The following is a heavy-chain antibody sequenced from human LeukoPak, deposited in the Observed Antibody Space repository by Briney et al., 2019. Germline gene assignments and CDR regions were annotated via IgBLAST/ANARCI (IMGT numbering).Heavy chain of an antibody. D-gene: IGHD3-22*01. CDR2: INPNTGAT. Sequence: GASVKVSCKPSRFTLPDYYMYWVRPAPRQGVEWMGWINPNTGATNSAHKFQGRVTVTRDTSNSTVYMELSRLRSDDTAVYYCARDGPAQVVDLDYWGQGTLVTVSS. CDR3: ARDGPAQVVDLDY. J-gene: IGHJ4*02. CDR1: RFTLPDYY. V-gene: IGHV1-2*02.